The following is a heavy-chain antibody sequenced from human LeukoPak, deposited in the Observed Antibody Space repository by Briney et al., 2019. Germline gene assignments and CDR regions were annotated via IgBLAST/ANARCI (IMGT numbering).Heavy chain of an antibody. V-gene: IGHV3-48*03. CDR1: GFTFSTYE. J-gene: IGHJ4*02. Sequence: PGGSLRLSCAASGFTFSTYEINWVRQAPGKGLEWVSYISSSGSTIYYADSVKGRFTISRDNAKNSLYLQMNSLRAEDTAVYYCARARVLVVVIDYFDYWGQGTLVTVSS. CDR3: ARARVLVVVIDYFDY. D-gene: IGHD3-22*01. CDR2: ISSSGSTI.